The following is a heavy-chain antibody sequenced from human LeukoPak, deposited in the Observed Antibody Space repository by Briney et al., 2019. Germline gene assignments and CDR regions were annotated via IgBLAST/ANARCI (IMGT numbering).Heavy chain of an antibody. J-gene: IGHJ4*02. CDR1: GFTFSTYG. CDR3: ANWGSGWELAY. D-gene: IGHD3-16*01. Sequence: PGGSLRLSCAASGFTFSTYGMHWVRQAPGKGLEWVAVISYDGSNKYYADSVKGRFTISRDNSKTTLYLQMNSLRAEDTAVYYCANWGSGWELAYWGQGTLVTVSS. V-gene: IGHV3-30*18. CDR2: ISYDGSNK.